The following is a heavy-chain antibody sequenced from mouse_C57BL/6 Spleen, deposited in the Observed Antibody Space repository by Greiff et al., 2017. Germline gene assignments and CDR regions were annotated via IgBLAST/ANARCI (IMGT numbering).Heavy chain of an antibody. CDR1: GYTFTSYW. CDR2: IHPNSGST. D-gene: IGHD2-12*01. V-gene: IGHV1-64*01. CDR3: ARYEDLPFDY. J-gene: IGHJ2*01. Sequence: QVQLKQPGAELVQPGASVKLSCKASGYTFTSYWMHWVQQRPGKGLEWIGMIHPNSGSTNYNEKFKSKATLSVDKSSSTAYMQLSSLTSEDSAVYYCARYEDLPFDYWGQGTTLTVSS.